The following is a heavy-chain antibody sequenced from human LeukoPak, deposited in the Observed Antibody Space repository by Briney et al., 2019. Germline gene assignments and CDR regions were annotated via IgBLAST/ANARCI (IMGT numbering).Heavy chain of an antibody. CDR2: INPSGGST. V-gene: IGHV1-46*01. CDR3: ARVEGGDGWTLSFDY. J-gene: IGHJ4*02. CDR1: GYTFTSYG. Sequence: GASVKVSCKASGYTFTSYGIIWVRQAPGQGLEWMGIINPSGGSTSYAQKFQGRVTMTRDMSTSTVYMELSSLRSEDTAVYYCARVEGGDGWTLSFDYWGQGTLVTVSS. D-gene: IGHD5-24*01.